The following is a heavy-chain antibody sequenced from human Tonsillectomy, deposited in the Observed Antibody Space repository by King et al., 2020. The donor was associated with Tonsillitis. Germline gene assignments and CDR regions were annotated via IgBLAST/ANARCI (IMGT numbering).Heavy chain of an antibody. Sequence: QLVQSGAEVKKPGASVKVSCKASGYTFTGYYMKWVRQAPGQGLEWMGWINPNGGGANYAQKFQGRDTMTRDTSISTAYMELTRLTSDDTAVYYCARDLGAMGNYGMDVWGQGTTVTVS. D-gene: IGHD5-18*01. CDR3: ARDLGAMGNYGMDV. V-gene: IGHV1-2*02. CDR1: GYTFTGYY. J-gene: IGHJ6*02. CDR2: INPNGGGA.